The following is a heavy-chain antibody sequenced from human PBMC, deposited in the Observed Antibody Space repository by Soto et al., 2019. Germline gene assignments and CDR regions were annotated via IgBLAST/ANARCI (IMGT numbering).Heavy chain of an antibody. J-gene: IGHJ6*02. D-gene: IGHD1-1*01. CDR1: GFTFSSYW. CDR2: IKQDGSEK. CDR3: ARDSRSKTGYPGGMDV. Sequence: GGSLRLSCAASGFTFSSYWMSWVRQAPGKGLEWVANIKQDGSEKYYVDSVKGRFTISRDNAKNSLYLQMNSLRAEDTAVYYCARDSRSKTGYPGGMDVWGQGTTVTVSS. V-gene: IGHV3-7*05.